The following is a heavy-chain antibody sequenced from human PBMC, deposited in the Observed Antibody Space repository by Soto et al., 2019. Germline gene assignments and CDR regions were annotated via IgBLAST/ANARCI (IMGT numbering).Heavy chain of an antibody. D-gene: IGHD3-3*01. V-gene: IGHV4-61*01. J-gene: IGHJ2*01. CDR2: IYNSEST. Sequence: QVQLQESGPGLVKPSETLSLTCSVAGAPVSSGSYYWSWIRQPPGKGLEWIGYIYNSESTKYNPSLKSRVTISVDTSKNQFSLNLSSVTAADTAVYYCAKTYYDFWSGSYYFYFDLWGCGTLVTVSS. CDR3: AKTYYDFWSGSYYFYFDL. CDR1: GAPVSSGSYY.